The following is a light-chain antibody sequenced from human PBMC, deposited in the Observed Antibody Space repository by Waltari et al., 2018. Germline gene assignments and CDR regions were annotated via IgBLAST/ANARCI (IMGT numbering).Light chain of an antibody. Sequence: EIVLTQSPATLSLSPGESATLSCRASQSVSSYLAWYQQKPGQAPRLLVYDASNRATGIPARFSGSGSGTDFTLTISSLEPEDFAVYYCQQRSNSWTFGQGTKVEIK. J-gene: IGKJ1*01. CDR1: QSVSSY. CDR2: DAS. V-gene: IGKV3-11*01. CDR3: QQRSNSWT.